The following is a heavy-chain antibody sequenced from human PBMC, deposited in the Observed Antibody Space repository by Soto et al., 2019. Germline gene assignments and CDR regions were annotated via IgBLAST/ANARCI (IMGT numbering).Heavy chain of an antibody. Sequence: QVQLVQSGAEVKKPGSSVKVSCKASGGTFSSYAISWVRQAPGQGLEWMGGIIPIFGTANYAQKFQGRVTITADESTSTAYMELSSLRSEDTAVYYCAKTTIFGVVIIGGSGMDVWGQGTTVTVSS. D-gene: IGHD3-3*01. V-gene: IGHV1-69*01. CDR2: IIPIFGTA. CDR1: GGTFSSYA. J-gene: IGHJ6*02. CDR3: AKTTIFGVVIIGGSGMDV.